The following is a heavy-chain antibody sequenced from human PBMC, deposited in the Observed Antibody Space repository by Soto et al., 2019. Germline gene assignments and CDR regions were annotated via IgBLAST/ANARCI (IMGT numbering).Heavy chain of an antibody. J-gene: IGHJ4*02. Sequence: QITLKESGPTLVKPTQTLTLTCTFSGFSLSTDGVGVGWLRQPPGKALEWLALIYWDDDKRFSPSLNSRLTIIKNTSKTQVVLTLTNVDPVDTGTYFCAHAGGARGDSFGWTPNYGGPGSLVTVSS. CDR1: GFSLSTDGVG. CDR3: AHAGGARGDSFGWTPNY. V-gene: IGHV2-5*02. CDR2: IYWDDDK. D-gene: IGHD5-18*01.